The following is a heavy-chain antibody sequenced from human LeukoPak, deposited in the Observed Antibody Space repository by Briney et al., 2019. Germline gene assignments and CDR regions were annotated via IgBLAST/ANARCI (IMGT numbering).Heavy chain of an antibody. CDR1: GGSISSGGYY. CDR2: IYYSGST. J-gene: IGHJ5*02. V-gene: IGHV4-31*03. CDR3: ARWRSGSGSDWFDP. D-gene: IGHD3-10*01. Sequence: SQTLSLTCTVSGGSISSGGYYWSWIRQHPGKGLEWIGYIYYSGSTYYNPSLKSRVTISVDTSKNQFSLKLSSVTAADTAVYYCARWRSGSGSDWFDPWGQGTLVTVSS.